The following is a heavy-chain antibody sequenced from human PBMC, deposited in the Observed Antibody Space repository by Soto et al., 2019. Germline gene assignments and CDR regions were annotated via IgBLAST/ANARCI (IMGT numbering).Heavy chain of an antibody. J-gene: IGHJ6*02. CDR2: MNPNXXXX. CDR1: GYTFTSYD. Sequence: ASVKVSCKASGYTFTSYDINWVRQATGQGLEWMGWMNPNXXXXXXXXXXXGRVTMTRNTSISTAYMELSSLRSEDTAVYYCARGGYCSSTSCERYYYYGMDVWGQGTTVTVSS. V-gene: IGHV1-8*01. D-gene: IGHD2-2*01. CDR3: ARGGYCSSTSCERYYYYGMDV.